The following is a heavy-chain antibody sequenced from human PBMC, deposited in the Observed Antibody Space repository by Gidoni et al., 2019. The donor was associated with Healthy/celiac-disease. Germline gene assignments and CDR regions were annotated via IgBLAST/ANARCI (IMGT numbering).Heavy chain of an antibody. CDR3: ARETIGYYYMDV. CDR1: GGSISSGGYS. V-gene: IGHV4-31*03. Sequence: QVQLQESGPGLVKPSQTLSLTCTVSGGSISSGGYSWSWIRQHPGKGLEWIGYIYYSGSTYYNPSLKSRVTISVDTSKNQFSLKLSSVTAADTAVYYCARETIGYYYMDVWGKGTTVTVSS. D-gene: IGHD3-3*01. J-gene: IGHJ6*03. CDR2: IYYSGST.